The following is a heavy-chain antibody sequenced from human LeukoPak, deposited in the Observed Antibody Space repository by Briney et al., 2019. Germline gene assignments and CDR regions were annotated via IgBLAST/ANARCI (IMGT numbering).Heavy chain of an antibody. D-gene: IGHD3-3*01. CDR3: ARPNYDFWSGYNYYFDY. V-gene: IGHV3-74*01. CDR2: INSDGSST. CDR1: GFTFSSDW. J-gene: IGHJ4*02. Sequence: GGPLRLSCAASGFTFSSDWMHWVRQAPGKGLVWVSRINSDGSSTSYADSVKGRFTISRDNAKNTLYLQMNSLRAEDTAVYYCARPNYDFWSGYNYYFDYWGQGTLVTVSS.